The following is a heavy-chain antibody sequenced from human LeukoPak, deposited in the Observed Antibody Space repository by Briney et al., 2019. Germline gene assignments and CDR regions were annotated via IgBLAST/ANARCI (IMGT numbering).Heavy chain of an antibody. Sequence: GGSLRLSCAASGFTFSNYAMAWVRQAPGKGLEWVSAISGNGGRTYSADSVQGRFTISRDNSKNTVYPQMDNLRAEDSAMYYCAKAHSISWPYAFDSWGQGTLVTVSS. CDR3: AKAHSISWPYAFDS. V-gene: IGHV3-23*01. J-gene: IGHJ4*02. CDR2: ISGNGGRT. D-gene: IGHD6-13*01. CDR1: GFTFSNYA.